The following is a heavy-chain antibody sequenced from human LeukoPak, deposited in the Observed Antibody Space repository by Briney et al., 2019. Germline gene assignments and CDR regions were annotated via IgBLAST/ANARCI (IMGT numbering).Heavy chain of an antibody. CDR1: GGSFSGYY. J-gene: IGHJ6*03. Sequence: ASETLSPTRAVYGGSFSGYYWSWIRQPPGKGLEWIGEINHSGSTNYNPSLKSRVTISVDTSKNQFSLKLSSVTAADTAVYYCARGNTAWSYYYSYMDVWGKGTTVTVSS. D-gene: IGHD2-2*02. V-gene: IGHV4-34*01. CDR2: INHSGST. CDR3: ARGNTAWSYYYSYMDV.